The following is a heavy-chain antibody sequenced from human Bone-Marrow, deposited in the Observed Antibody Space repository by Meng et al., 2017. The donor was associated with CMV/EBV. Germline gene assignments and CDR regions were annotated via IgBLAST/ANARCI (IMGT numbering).Heavy chain of an antibody. CDR3: ARNHGKSDFDY. D-gene: IGHD1-14*01. CDR2: ISHSGRS. J-gene: IGHJ4*02. CDR1: GGSISCSDW. V-gene: IGHV4-4*02. Sequence: LPCGGFGGSISCSDWWTWVRQPPGKGLEWIGEISHSGRSNYTPSLKSRVTISVDKSKKQFSLKVSSVTAADTAVYYCARNHGKSDFDYWGQGTLVTVSS.